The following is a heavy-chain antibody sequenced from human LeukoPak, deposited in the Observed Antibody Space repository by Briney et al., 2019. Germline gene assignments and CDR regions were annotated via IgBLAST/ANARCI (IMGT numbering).Heavy chain of an antibody. CDR1: GGSISSSSNY. V-gene: IGHV4-39*01. CDR2: IYYSGST. CDR3: ARHSSGSGIEAFDI. D-gene: IGHD3-10*01. J-gene: IGHJ3*02. Sequence: SETLSLTCTVSGGSISSSSNYWGWIRQPPGKGLEWIGSIYYSGSTYYNPSLKSRVTISVDTSKNQFSLKLSSVTAADTAAYYCARHSSGSGIEAFDIWGQETMVTVSS.